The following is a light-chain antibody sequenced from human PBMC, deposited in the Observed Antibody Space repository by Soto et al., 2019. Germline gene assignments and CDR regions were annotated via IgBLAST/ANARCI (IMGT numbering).Light chain of an antibody. J-gene: IGKJ3*01. CDR3: QQRSNWPLT. Sequence: EIVLTQSPATLSLSPGERATLSCRASQSVSSYLAWYQQKPGQAPRLLIYDASNRATGIPARFSGSGSGTDFTLTISSREPEDFAVYYGQQRSNWPLTFGPGTKVDIK. CDR2: DAS. V-gene: IGKV3-11*01. CDR1: QSVSSY.